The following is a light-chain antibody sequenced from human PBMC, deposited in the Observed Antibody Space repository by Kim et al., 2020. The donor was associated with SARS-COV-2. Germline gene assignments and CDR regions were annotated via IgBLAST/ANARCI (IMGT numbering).Light chain of an antibody. CDR2: GAS. CDR1: QSVSNNY. Sequence: PGDKATRSCRASQSVSNNYLAWYQQKPGQAPRLRMYGASSRATGIPDRFSGSGSGTDFTLTISRLEPEDFAVYYCQQYGSSPLYTFGQGTKLEI. V-gene: IGKV3-20*01. CDR3: QQYGSSPLYT. J-gene: IGKJ2*01.